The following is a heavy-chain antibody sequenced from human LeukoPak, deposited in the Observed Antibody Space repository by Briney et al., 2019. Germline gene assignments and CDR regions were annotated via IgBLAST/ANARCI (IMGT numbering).Heavy chain of an antibody. J-gene: IGHJ3*02. CDR2: ITPAGYNK. V-gene: IGHV3-64*01. CDR3: AEGFAFDI. Sequence: PGGSLRLSCAAPGFTFSAYGMHWGRPAPGKGLEYVSPITPAGYNKFYANSVRGRISITRDNSKNTLYLQMGSLRAEDTAVYYCAEGFAFDIWGQGTMVTVSS. CDR1: GFTFSAYG.